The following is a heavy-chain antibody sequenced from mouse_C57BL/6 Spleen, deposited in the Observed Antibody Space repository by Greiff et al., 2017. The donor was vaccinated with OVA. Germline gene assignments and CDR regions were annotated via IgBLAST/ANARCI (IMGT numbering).Heavy chain of an antibody. CDR2: INPNNGGT. CDR3: ARSGLLWYPFDY. CDR1: GYTFTDYY. J-gene: IGHJ2*01. Sequence: EVQLQQSGPELVKPGASVKISCKASGYTFTDYYMNWVKQSHGKSLEWIGDINPNNGGTSYNQKFKGKATLTVDKSSSTAYMELRSLTSEDSAVYYCARSGLLWYPFDYWGQGTTLTVSS. V-gene: IGHV1-26*01. D-gene: IGHD2-1*01.